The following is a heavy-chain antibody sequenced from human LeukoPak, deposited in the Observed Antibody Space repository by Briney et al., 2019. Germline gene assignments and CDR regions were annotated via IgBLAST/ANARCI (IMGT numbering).Heavy chain of an antibody. CDR2: MYPRDSDI. V-gene: IGHV5-51*01. CDR3: ATSLKCSSTSCYAFDI. CDR1: GYSFSTHW. J-gene: IGHJ3*02. Sequence: GESLKISCKGCGYSFSTHWIGWVRQMPGKGLDWMGIMYPRDSDIRYSPSFQGQVTMSADNSISTAYLQWSGLKASDTAMYYCATSLKCSSTSCYAFDIWGQGTMVTVSS. D-gene: IGHD2-2*01.